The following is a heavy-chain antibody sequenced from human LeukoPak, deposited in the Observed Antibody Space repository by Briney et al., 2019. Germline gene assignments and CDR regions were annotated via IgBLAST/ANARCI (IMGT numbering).Heavy chain of an antibody. CDR3: AKDQNPYSSGWTDY. Sequence: GGSLRLSCAASGFTFSSYGMHWVRQAPGKGLEWVAFIRYDGSNKYYADPVKGRFTISRDNSKNTLYLQMNSLRAEDTAVYYCAKDQNPYSSGWTDYWGQGTLVTVSS. CDR1: GFTFSSYG. J-gene: IGHJ4*02. V-gene: IGHV3-30*02. CDR2: IRYDGSNK. D-gene: IGHD6-19*01.